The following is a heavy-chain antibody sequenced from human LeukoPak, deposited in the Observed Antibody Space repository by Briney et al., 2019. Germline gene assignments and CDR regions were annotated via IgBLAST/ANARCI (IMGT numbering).Heavy chain of an antibody. Sequence: GGSLRLSCAASGFTFSDYYMSWIRQAPGKGLEWVSYISSSGSTIYYADSVKGRFTISRDNAKNSLYLQMNSLRAEDTAVYYCARGSYNWNYHWFDPWGQGTLVTVSS. CDR2: ISSSGSTI. J-gene: IGHJ5*02. CDR3: ARGSYNWNYHWFDP. CDR1: GFTFSDYY. D-gene: IGHD1-7*01. V-gene: IGHV3-11*04.